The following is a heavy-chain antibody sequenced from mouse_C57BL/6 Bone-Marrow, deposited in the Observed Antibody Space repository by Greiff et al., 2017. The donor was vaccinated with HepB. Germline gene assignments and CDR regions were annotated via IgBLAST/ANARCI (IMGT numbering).Heavy chain of an antibody. V-gene: IGHV2-5*01. Sequence: QVQLQQSGPGLVQPSQSLSITCTVSGFSLTSYGVHWVRQSPGKGLEWLGVIWRGGSTDYNAAFMSRLSITKDNSKSQVFFKMNNLQADDTAIYYCAKNREDYGSSSLLGFDVWGTGTTVTVSS. J-gene: IGHJ1*03. CDR2: IWRGGST. CDR3: AKNREDYGSSSLLGFDV. D-gene: IGHD1-1*01. CDR1: GFSLTSYG.